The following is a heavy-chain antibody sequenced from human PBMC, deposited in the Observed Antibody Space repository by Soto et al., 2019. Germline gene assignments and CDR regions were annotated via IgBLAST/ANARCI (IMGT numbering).Heavy chain of an antibody. CDR2: INPNSGGT. Sequence: ASVKVSCKASGYTFTGYYMHWVRQAPGQGLEWMGWINPNSGGTNYAQKFQGWVTMTRDTSISTAYMELSRLRSDDTAVYYCARECSGGSCYSSDAFDIWGQGTMVTVS. J-gene: IGHJ3*02. V-gene: IGHV1-2*04. CDR3: ARECSGGSCYSSDAFDI. D-gene: IGHD2-15*01. CDR1: GYTFTGYY.